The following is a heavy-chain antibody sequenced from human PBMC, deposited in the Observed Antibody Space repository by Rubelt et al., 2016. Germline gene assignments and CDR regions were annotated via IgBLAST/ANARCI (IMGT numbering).Heavy chain of an antibody. V-gene: IGHV5-10-1*03. CDR3: AIYDFWSGYYLDY. D-gene: IGHD3-3*01. CDR1: GYRFTSYW. J-gene: IGHJ4*02. CDR2: LHPSDSYT. Sequence: EVQLVQSGAEVKKPGESLRISCKGSGYRFTSYWLSWVRQMPGKRLAWTGRLHPSDSYTNYSPSVPGHVTSSADKSISTAYLQWSSLKASDTAMYYCAIYDFWSGYYLDYWGQGTLVTVSS.